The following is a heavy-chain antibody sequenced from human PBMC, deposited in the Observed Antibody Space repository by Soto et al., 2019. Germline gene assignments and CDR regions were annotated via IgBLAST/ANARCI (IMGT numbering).Heavy chain of an antibody. Sequence: GGSLRLSCAASGFTFSSYSMNWVRQAPGKGLEWVSSISSSSYIYYADSVKGRFTISRDNAKNSLYLQMNSLRAEDTAVYYCARALLYYYDSSGYSHPYYFDYWGQGTLVTVSS. D-gene: IGHD3-22*01. J-gene: IGHJ4*02. CDR1: GFTFSSYS. V-gene: IGHV3-21*01. CDR2: ISSSSYI. CDR3: ARALLYYYDSSGYSHPYYFDY.